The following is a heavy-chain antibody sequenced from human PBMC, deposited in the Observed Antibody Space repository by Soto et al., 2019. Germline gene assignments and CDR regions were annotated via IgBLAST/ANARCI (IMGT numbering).Heavy chain of an antibody. CDR3: AGPRGVTMRYGMDV. CDR2: IIPIFGTA. V-gene: IGHV1-69*13. CDR1: GVTFSSYA. J-gene: IGHJ6*02. D-gene: IGHD3-10*01. Sequence: GASVKVSCKASGVTFSSYAISWVRQAPGQGLEWMGGIIPIFGTANYAQKFQGRVTITADESTSTAYMELSSLRSEDTAVYYCAGPRGVTMRYGMDVWGQGTTVTVSS.